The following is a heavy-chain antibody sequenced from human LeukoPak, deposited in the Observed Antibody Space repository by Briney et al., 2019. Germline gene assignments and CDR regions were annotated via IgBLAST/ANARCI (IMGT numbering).Heavy chain of an antibody. CDR3: ARDGYSGYEGFDY. D-gene: IGHD5-12*01. V-gene: IGHV3-21*01. J-gene: IGHJ4*02. CDR1: GFTVSSNS. Sequence: PGGSLRLSCTVSGFTVSSNSMSWVRQAPGKGLEWVSSISSSSSYIYYADSVKGRFTISRDNAKNSLYLQMNSLRAEDTAVYYCARDGYSGYEGFDYWGQGTLVTVSS. CDR2: ISSSSSYI.